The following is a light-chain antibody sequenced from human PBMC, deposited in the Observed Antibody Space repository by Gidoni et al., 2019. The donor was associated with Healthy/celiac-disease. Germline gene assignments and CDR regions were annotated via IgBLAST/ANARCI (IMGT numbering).Light chain of an antibody. J-gene: IGKJ4*01. Sequence: EIVLTQSPATLSWSPGERATLSCRASQSVSRYLAWYQQKPGQAPRLLIYDASNRATGIPARFIGSGSGTDFTLTISSLEPEDFAVYYCQQRSNWPLLTFGGGTKVEIK. CDR1: QSVSRY. V-gene: IGKV3-11*01. CDR3: QQRSNWPLLT. CDR2: DAS.